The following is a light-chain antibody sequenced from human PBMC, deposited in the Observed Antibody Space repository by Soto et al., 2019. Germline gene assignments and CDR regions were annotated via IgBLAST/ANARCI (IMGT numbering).Light chain of an antibody. J-gene: IGKJ2*01. CDR1: QTISTY. CDR3: QQSDSTPYT. Sequence: DIQMTQSPSSLSASVGDRVTITCRASQTISTYLNWYQQKPGKAPRLLIYDASSLLSGVPSRFSGSGSGTDFTRTIASLQPEDFSTYYCQQSDSTPYTFGQGTEVDI. V-gene: IGKV1-39*01. CDR2: DAS.